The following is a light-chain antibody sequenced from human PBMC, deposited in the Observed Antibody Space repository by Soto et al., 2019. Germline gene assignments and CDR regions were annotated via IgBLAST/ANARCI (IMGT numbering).Light chain of an antibody. CDR1: SGSIASNY. CDR3: QSYDISNQV. CDR2: EDN. Sequence: NFMLTQPHSVSESPGKTVTISCYVSSGSIASNYVQWFQQRPGSAPTTLISEDNKRPSGVPDRFSGSVDRSSKSASLTISGLKTEDEADYYCQSYDISNQVFGGGTKLTVL. V-gene: IGLV6-57*02. J-gene: IGLJ3*02.